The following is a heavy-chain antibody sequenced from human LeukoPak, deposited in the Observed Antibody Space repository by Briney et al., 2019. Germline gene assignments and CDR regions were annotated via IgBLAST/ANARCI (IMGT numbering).Heavy chain of an antibody. V-gene: IGHV4-59*01. CDR1: GGSISSYY. Sequence: SETLSLTCTVSGGSISSYYWSWIRQPPGKGLEWIGYIYYSGSTNCNPSLKSRVTISVDTSKNQFSLKLSSVTAADTAVYYCARAVGATSYYYYYMDVWGKGTTVTISS. CDR2: IYYSGST. J-gene: IGHJ6*03. CDR3: ARAVGATSYYYYYMDV. D-gene: IGHD1-26*01.